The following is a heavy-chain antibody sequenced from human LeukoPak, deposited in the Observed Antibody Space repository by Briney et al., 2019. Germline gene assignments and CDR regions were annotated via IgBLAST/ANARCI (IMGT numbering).Heavy chain of an antibody. CDR2: ISGSGGST. Sequence: HPGGSLRLSCAASGFTFSTYAMSWVRQAPVKGLEWVSTISGSGGSTYYADSVKGRFTISRDNSKNTLYLQMNSLRAEDTAVYYCAKWKGLRSHDYYMDVWGKGTTVTVSS. V-gene: IGHV3-23*01. CDR3: AKWKGLRSHDYYMDV. D-gene: IGHD5-12*01. CDR1: GFTFSTYA. J-gene: IGHJ6*03.